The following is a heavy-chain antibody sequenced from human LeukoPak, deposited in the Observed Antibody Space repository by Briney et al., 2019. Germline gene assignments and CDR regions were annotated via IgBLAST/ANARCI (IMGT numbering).Heavy chain of an antibody. J-gene: IGHJ4*02. CDR2: ISSSSSTI. V-gene: IGHV3-48*04. CDR1: GFTFSSYG. CDR3: ARDSNGRLY. D-gene: IGHD3-22*01. Sequence: GGSLRLSCAASGFTFSSYGMHWVRQAPGKGLEWVSYISSSSSTIYYADSVKGRFTISRDNAKNSLYLQMNSLRAEDTAVYYCARDSNGRLYWGQGTLVTVSS.